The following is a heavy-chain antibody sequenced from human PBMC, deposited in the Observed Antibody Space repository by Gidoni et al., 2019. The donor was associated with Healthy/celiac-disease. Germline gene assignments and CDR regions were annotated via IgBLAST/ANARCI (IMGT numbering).Heavy chain of an antibody. Sequence: QVQLVQSGAEVKKPGSSVKVSCKASGGTFSSYAISWVRQAPGQGLEWMGGIIPIFGKANYAQKFQGRVTITADESTSTAYRELSSLRSEDTAVYYCARSRDWRVYYYYYGMDVWGQGTTVTVSS. CDR3: ARSRDWRVYYYYYGMDV. CDR1: GGTFSSYA. J-gene: IGHJ6*02. V-gene: IGHV1-69*01. CDR2: IIPIFGKA. D-gene: IGHD3-3*01.